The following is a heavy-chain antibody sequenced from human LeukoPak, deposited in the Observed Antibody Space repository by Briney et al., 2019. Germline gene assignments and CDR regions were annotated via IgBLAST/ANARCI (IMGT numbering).Heavy chain of an antibody. D-gene: IGHD6-25*01. J-gene: IGHJ6*02. CDR1: GGSFSGYY. CDR3: ARGDGKPYQRTYYYYGMDV. Sequence: PSETLSLTCAVYGGSFSGYYWSWIRQPPGKGLEWIGEINHSGSTNYNPSLKSRVTISVDTSKNQFSLKLSSVTAADTAVYYCARGDGKPYQRTYYYYGMDVWGQGTTVTVSS. V-gene: IGHV4-34*01. CDR2: INHSGST.